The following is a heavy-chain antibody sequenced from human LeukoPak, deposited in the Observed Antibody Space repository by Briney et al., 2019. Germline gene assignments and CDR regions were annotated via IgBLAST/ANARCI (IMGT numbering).Heavy chain of an antibody. CDR3: AKSVAWNYYYYMDV. CDR2: IYYSGST. CDR1: GYSISSSNW. V-gene: IGHV4-28*01. Sequence: KPSETLSLTCGVSGYSISSSNWWGWIRQPPGKGLEWIAYIYYSGSTYYNPSLKSRVTMSVDTSKSQFSLKLSSVTAVDTAVYYCAKSVAWNYYYYMDVWGKGTTVTVSS. D-gene: IGHD5-12*01. J-gene: IGHJ6*03.